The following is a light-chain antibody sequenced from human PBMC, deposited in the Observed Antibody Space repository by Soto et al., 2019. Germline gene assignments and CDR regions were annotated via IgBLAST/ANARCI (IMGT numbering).Light chain of an antibody. V-gene: IGKV3-15*01. Sequence: EIVLTQSPATLSVSPGERATLSCRASQSVGSNFAWYQQKPGQAPRLLIFDSSTRATGVPARFSGSGSGTEFTLTISSLQSEDFAVYYCQQYGDWPLTFGGGAKVEIE. J-gene: IGKJ4*01. CDR1: QSVGSN. CDR2: DSS. CDR3: QQYGDWPLT.